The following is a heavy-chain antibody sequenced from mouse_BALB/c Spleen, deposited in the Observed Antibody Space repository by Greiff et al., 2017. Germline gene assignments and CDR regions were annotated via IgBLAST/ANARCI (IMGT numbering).Heavy chain of an antibody. CDR1: GYTFTDYY. V-gene: IGHV1-77*01. Sequence: LVESGAELARPGASVKLSCKASGYTFTDYYINWVKQRTGQGLEWIGEIYPGSGNTYYNEKFKGKATLTADKSSSTAYMQLSSLTSEDSAVYFCARQGFAYWGQGTLVTVSA. J-gene: IGHJ3*01. CDR2: IYPGSGNT. CDR3: ARQGFAY.